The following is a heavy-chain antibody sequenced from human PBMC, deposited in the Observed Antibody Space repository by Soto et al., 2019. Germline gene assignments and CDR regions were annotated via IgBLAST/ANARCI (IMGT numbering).Heavy chain of an antibody. J-gene: IGHJ4*02. Sequence: QVQLVESGGGVVQPGRSLRLSCAASGFTFSSYAMHWVRQAPGKGLEWVAVISYDGSNKYYADSVKGRFTISRDNSKNSLYLQMNSLRAEDTAVDCFARDLSGSSSWWGSCGSSGCGYWGQGTLVTVSS. CDR2: ISYDGSNK. D-gene: IGHD6-13*01. CDR1: GFTFSSYA. V-gene: IGHV3-30-3*01. CDR3: ARDLSGSSSWWGSCGSSGCGY.